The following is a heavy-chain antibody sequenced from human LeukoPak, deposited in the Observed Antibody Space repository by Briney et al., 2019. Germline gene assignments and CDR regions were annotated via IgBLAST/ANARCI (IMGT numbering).Heavy chain of an antibody. CDR3: ARPRKAYCSSTSCYKARGYNWFDP. V-gene: IGHV4-34*01. CDR2: INHSGST. Sequence: SETLSLTCAVYGGSFSGYYWSWIRQPPGKGLEWIGEINHSGSTNYNPSLKSRVTISVDTSKNQFSLKLSSVTAADTAVYYCARPRKAYCSSTSCYKARGYNWFDPWGQGTLVTVSS. CDR1: GGSFSGYY. J-gene: IGHJ5*02. D-gene: IGHD2-2*02.